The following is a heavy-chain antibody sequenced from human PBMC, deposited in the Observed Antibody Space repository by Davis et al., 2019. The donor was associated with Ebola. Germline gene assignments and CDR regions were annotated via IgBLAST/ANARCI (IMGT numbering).Heavy chain of an antibody. V-gene: IGHV1-69*05. D-gene: IGHD1-1*01. CDR3: ARDLGLTVTTGDY. CDR1: GGTFSSNV. CDR2: IILRFETS. J-gene: IGHJ4*02. Sequence: SVKVSCQASGGTFSSNVVSCARQPPGQGLEWMGGIILRFETSSYAQKLQDRLTITTDKSTNTVYMELTSLRTEDTAVYYCARDLGLTVTTGDYWGQGTLVTVSS.